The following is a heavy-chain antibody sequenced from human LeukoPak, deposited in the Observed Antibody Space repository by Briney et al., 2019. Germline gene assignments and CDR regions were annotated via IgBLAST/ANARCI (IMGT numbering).Heavy chain of an antibody. CDR1: GGSISSSSYY. J-gene: IGHJ6*04. V-gene: IGHV4-39*07. CDR2: IYYSGST. Sequence: SETLSLTCTVSGGSISSSSYYWGWIRQPPGKGLEWIGSIYYSGSTYYNPSLKSRVTISVDTSKNQFSLKLSSVTAADTAVYYCARGGSPDVWGKGTTVTVFS. CDR3: ARGGSPDV. D-gene: IGHD3-16*01.